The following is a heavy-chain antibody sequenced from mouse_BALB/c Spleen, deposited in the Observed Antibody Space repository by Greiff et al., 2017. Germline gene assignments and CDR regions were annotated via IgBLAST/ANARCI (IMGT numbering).Heavy chain of an antibody. CDR2: IWGDGST. J-gene: IGHJ4*01. V-gene: IGHV2-6-7*01. CDR3: ARDEVAWRYYAMDY. CDR1: GFSLTGYG. Sequence: QVQLKESGPGLVAPSQSLSITCTVSGFSLTGYGVNWVRQPPGKGLEWLGMIWGDGSTDYNSALKSRLSISKDNSKSHVFLKMNSLQTDDTARYYCARDEVAWRYYAMDYWGQGTSVTVSS.